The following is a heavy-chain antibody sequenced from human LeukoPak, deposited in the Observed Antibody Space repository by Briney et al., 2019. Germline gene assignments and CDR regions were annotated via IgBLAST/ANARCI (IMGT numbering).Heavy chain of an antibody. Sequence: TSETLSLTCTVSGGSISSYYWSWIRQPPGKGLEWIGYIYYSGSTNYNPSLKSRVTISVDTSKNQFSLKLSSVTAADTAVYYCARQVTARPELFDYWGQGTLVTVSS. CDR1: GGSISSYY. CDR3: ARQVTARPELFDY. D-gene: IGHD6-6*01. J-gene: IGHJ4*02. CDR2: IYYSGST. V-gene: IGHV4-59*01.